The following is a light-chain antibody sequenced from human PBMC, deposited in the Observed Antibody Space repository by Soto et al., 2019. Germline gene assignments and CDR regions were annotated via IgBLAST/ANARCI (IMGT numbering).Light chain of an antibody. CDR2: SND. V-gene: IGLV1-44*01. CDR1: YSNIGSNT. Sequence: QAVVTQPPSTSGTPGQRVTISCSGSYSNIGSNTVNWYQLLPGTAPKLLIYSNDERPSGVPDRFSGSKSGTSASLAISGLQSEDEADYYCAAWDDSLNGVVFGGRTKLTVL. CDR3: AAWDDSLNGVV. J-gene: IGLJ3*02.